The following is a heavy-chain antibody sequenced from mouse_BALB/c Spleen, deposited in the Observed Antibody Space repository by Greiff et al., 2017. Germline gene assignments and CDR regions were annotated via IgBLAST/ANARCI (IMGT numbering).Heavy chain of an antibody. D-gene: IGHD2-14*01. J-gene: IGHJ3*01. V-gene: IGHV3-6*02. CDR2: ISYDGSN. CDR1: GYSITSGYY. Sequence: EVKLQESGPGLVKPSQSLSLTCSVTGYSITSGYYWNWIRQFPGNKLEWMGYISYDGSNNYNPSLKNRISITRDTSKNQFFLKLNSVTTEDTATYYCANRYEGAWFAYWGQGTLVTVSA. CDR3: ANRYEGAWFAY.